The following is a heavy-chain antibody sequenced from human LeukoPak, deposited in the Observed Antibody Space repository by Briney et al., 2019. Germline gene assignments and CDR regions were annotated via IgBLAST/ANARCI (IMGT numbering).Heavy chain of an antibody. Sequence: KSGGSLRLSCAASGFTFSDYYMSWIRQAPGKGLEWVSYISSSGSTIYYADSVKGRFTISRDNAKNSLYLQMNSLRAEDTAVYYCARELQLYSSSWYFDYWGREPWSPSPQ. V-gene: IGHV3-11*01. D-gene: IGHD6-13*01. J-gene: IGHJ4*02. CDR1: GFTFSDYY. CDR2: ISSSGSTI. CDR3: ARELQLYSSSWYFDY.